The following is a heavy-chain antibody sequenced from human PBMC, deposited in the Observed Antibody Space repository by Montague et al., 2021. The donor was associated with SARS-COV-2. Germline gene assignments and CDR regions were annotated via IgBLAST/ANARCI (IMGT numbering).Heavy chain of an antibody. Sequence: SETLSLTCTVSGGSISSYYWSWIRQPPGKGLEWIGYIYYSGSTNYNPSLKSRVTISVDTSKNQFSLKLSSVTAADTAVYYCARYYYDSSGYYSNPVLDYWGQGTLVTVSS. CDR3: ARYYYDSSGYYSNPVLDY. CDR2: IYYSGST. D-gene: IGHD3-22*01. CDR1: GGSISSYY. J-gene: IGHJ4*02. V-gene: IGHV4-59*01.